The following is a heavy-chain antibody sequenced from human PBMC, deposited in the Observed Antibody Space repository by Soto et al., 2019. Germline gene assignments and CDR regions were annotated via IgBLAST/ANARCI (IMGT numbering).Heavy chain of an antibody. J-gene: IGHJ4*02. CDR3: ARDNGYDAATLAS. CDR1: GFTFSTCS. D-gene: IGHD5-12*01. Sequence: EVQLVESGGGLVKPGGSLRLSCAASGFTFSTCSMNWVRQAPGKGLEWVSSISSSSSNIYYADSVKGRFTISRDNAKNSLYLQMNSLRADDTAVSYCARDNGYDAATLASWGQGTLVTVSS. V-gene: IGHV3-21*02. CDR2: ISSSSSNI.